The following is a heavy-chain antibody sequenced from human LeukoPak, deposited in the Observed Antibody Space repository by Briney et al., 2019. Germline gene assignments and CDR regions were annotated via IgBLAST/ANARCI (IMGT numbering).Heavy chain of an antibody. V-gene: IGHV1-69*04. CDR1: GGTFINYA. D-gene: IGHD5-18*01. CDR3: ARGGMSLSNTEPFDY. CDR2: IITILGIA. Sequence: GASVTVSFKASGGTFINYAISWVRQAPGQGLEWMGRIITILGIANYAQKCQGRVTITADKSTSTAYMELSSLRSEDTAVYYCARGGMSLSNTEPFDYGGQGTLSPSPQ. J-gene: IGHJ4*02.